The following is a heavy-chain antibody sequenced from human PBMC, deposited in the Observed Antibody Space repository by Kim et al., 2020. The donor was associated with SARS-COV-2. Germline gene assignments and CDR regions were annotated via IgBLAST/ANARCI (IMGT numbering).Heavy chain of an antibody. J-gene: IGHJ4*02. D-gene: IGHD6-13*01. CDR3: ASGRVVAAAGNPPFDY. Sequence: SVKGRFTIARDNSKNTLYLQRNSLRAEDTAVYYCASGRVVAAAGNPPFDYWGQGTLVTVSS. V-gene: IGHV3-23*01.